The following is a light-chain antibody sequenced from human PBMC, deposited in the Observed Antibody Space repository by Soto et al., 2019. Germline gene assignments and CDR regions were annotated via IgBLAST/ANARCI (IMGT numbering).Light chain of an antibody. J-gene: IGKJ5*01. Sequence: EVVLTQSPATLSLSPGERAAVSCRATQSVGGLLAWYQHKPGQPPRLLIYDTSYRATGIPARFSGSGSGTDFTLTISSLEPEDSAVYYCQQRRHWPPITFGQGTRLEIK. V-gene: IGKV3-11*01. CDR1: QSVGGL. CDR2: DTS. CDR3: QQRRHWPPIT.